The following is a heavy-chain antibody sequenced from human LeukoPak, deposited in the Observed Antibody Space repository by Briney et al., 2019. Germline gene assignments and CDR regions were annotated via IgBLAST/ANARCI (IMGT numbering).Heavy chain of an antibody. CDR2: IYYSGST. CDR1: GGSISSYY. Sequence: SETLSLTCTVSGGSISSYYWSWIRQPPGKGLEWIGYIYYSGSTNYNPSLKSRVTISVDTSKNQFSLKLSSVTAADTAVYYCARDVRMGGVGEGYNWFDPWGQGTLVTVSS. D-gene: IGHD1-26*01. CDR3: ARDVRMGGVGEGYNWFDP. V-gene: IGHV4-59*01. J-gene: IGHJ5*02.